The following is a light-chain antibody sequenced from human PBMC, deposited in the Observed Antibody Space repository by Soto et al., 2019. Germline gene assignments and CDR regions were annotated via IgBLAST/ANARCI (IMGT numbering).Light chain of an antibody. CDR2: EVH. CDR1: MRDIGAYNL. J-gene: IGLJ2*01. CDR3: SSFTSRSSLI. V-gene: IGLV2-14*01. Sequence: QSVLTQPASVSGSPGQSITIFCAGTMRDIGAYNLVSWYQQHPGRAPQLIIYEVHNRPSGSSFRFSGSKSGNTASLTISGLQAEDEADYYCSSFTSRSSLIFGGGTKLTVL.